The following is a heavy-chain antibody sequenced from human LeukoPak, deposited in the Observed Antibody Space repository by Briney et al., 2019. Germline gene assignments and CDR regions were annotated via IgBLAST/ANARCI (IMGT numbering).Heavy chain of an antibody. CDR1: GDSISSRNW. CDR3: ARRDDSSGYHKIFDY. D-gene: IGHD3-22*01. J-gene: IGHJ4*02. CDR2: ISHTGST. V-gene: IGHV4-4*02. Sequence: TSETLSLTCAVSGDSISSRNWWTWVRQPPGKGLEWIGEISHTGSTDYNPSLKSRVTMSVDKSKNQFYLKLSSLTAADTAVYYCARRDDSSGYHKIFDYWGPGTLVTVSS.